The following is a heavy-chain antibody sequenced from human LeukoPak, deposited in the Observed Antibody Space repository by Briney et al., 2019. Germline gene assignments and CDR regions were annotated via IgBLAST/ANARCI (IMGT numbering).Heavy chain of an antibody. J-gene: IGHJ4*02. CDR1: GGSISSYY. Sequence: PSETLSLTCTVSGGSISSYYWSWIRQPPGKGLEWIGEINHSGSTNSNPSLESRVTISVDTSKTQFSLKLSSVPAADTAVYYCASTQYYDSSGYWGLFDYWGQGTLVTVSS. D-gene: IGHD3-22*01. CDR2: INHSGST. V-gene: IGHV4-34*01. CDR3: ASTQYYDSSGYWGLFDY.